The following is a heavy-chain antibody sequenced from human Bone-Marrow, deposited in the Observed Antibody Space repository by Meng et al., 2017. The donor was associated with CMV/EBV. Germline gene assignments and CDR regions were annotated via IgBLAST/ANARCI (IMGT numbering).Heavy chain of an antibody. CDR3: ATSTRFLGWFHH. Sequence: GESPKIPCAASGFTFSSYAMHWVRQAPGKGLEWVAVISYDGSNKYYADSVKGRLTISGDDSKNTLDLQMNSLRAEDTAVYYCATSTRFLGWFHHWGQGTLVTVSS. J-gene: IGHJ5*02. CDR2: ISYDGSNK. V-gene: IGHV3-30*14. CDR1: GFTFSSYA. D-gene: IGHD3-3*01.